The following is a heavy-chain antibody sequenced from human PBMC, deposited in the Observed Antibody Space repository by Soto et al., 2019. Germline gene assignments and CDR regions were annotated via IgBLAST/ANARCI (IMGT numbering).Heavy chain of an antibody. V-gene: IGHV4-61*01. D-gene: IGHD3-22*01. CDR2: IYYSGST. Sequence: QVQLQESGPGLVKPSETLSLTCTVSGGSVSSGSYYWSWIRQPPGKGLEWIGYIYYSGSTNYNPSPNRRLTISVDTSKIQFSLKLSSVTAADTAVYYCASETYYYDSSGYYGNNYWGPGTLVTVSS. CDR1: GGSVSSGSYY. J-gene: IGHJ4*02. CDR3: ASETYYYDSSGYYGNNY.